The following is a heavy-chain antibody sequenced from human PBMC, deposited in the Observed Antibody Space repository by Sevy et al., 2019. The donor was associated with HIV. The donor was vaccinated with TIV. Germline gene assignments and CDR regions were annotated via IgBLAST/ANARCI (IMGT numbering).Heavy chain of an antibody. J-gene: IGHJ4*02. D-gene: IGHD2-8*01. CDR3: AREGCTKPHDY. CDR1: GFTFSKYS. CDR2: LSFGCGEI. Sequence: WGSLRLSCAASGFTFSKYSMSWVRQPPGKGLEWVSTLSFGCGEINYADSVKGRFTISRDNSKRSVYLQMNNLRPEDTAVYYCAREGCTKPHDYWGQGPLVTVSS. V-gene: IGHV3-23*01.